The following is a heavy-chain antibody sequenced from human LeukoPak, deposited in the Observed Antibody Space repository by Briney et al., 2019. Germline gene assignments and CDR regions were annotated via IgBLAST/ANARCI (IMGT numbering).Heavy chain of an antibody. CDR3: AKDITDSSWYGQQNDY. D-gene: IGHD6-13*01. J-gene: IGHJ4*02. CDR2: ISGSGGST. CDR1: GFTFSSCA. V-gene: IGHV3-23*01. Sequence: GGSLRLSCAASGFTFSSCAMSWVRQAPGKGLEWVSAISGSGGSTYYADSVKGRFTISRDNSKNTLYLQMNSLRAEDTAVYYCAKDITDSSWYGQQNDYWGQGTLVTVSS.